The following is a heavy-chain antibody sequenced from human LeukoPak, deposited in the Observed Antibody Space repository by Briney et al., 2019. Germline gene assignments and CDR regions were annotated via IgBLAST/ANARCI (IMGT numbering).Heavy chain of an antibody. CDR1: GCTFNNYG. Sequence: PGGALRLSCAASGCTFNNYGMHWVRHAPGKGPVWVSRINSDGSSTNYADSVKGRFTICRDNAKNTLYLQMNSLRAEDTAVYYCARDTLGPWGQGTLVTVSS. V-gene: IGHV3-74*01. CDR3: ARDTLGP. CDR2: INSDGSST. D-gene: IGHD7-27*01. J-gene: IGHJ4*02.